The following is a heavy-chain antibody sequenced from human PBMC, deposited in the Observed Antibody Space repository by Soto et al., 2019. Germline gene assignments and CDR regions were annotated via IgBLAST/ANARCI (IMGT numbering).Heavy chain of an antibody. Sequence: SETLSLTCAVSGYSIISGYYWGLIRQPPGEGLEWIGSIYHSGNTHYNPSLQSRVTISVDTSKNHFSLRLSSVTAADTAVYFCAREYSSSAGWFDPWGQGTQVTVSS. CDR3: AREYSSSAGWFDP. D-gene: IGHD6-6*01. CDR1: GYSIISGYY. V-gene: IGHV4-38-2*02. J-gene: IGHJ5*02. CDR2: IYHSGNT.